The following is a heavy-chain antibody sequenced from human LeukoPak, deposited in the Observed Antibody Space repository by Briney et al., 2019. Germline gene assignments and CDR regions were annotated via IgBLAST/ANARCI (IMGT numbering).Heavy chain of an antibody. V-gene: IGHV3-23*01. CDR2: MSHSGGNT. CDR3: ARPLTVPISSGGPLFDYYYYGMDV. Sequence: GGSLKLSCAASGFTFTNYAMNWVRQAPGKGLEWVSVMSHSGGNTYYADSVKGRFTISRDNSKNTLYLQMNSLRAEDTAVYYCARPLTVPISSGGPLFDYYYYGMDVWGQGTTVTVSS. D-gene: IGHD6-25*01. J-gene: IGHJ6*02. CDR1: GFTFTNYA.